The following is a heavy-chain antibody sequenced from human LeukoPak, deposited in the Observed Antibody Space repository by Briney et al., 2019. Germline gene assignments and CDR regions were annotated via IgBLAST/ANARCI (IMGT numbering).Heavy chain of an antibody. Sequence: GGSLRLSCAASGFTFSAYGMHWVRQAPGKGLEWVALISSDGSNKDYADSVKGRFTISRDNSKNTLYVQMDSLRAEDTAVYYCARDLRKGRYFDYWGQGTLVTVSS. D-gene: IGHD3-10*01. CDR3: ARDLRKGRYFDY. CDR2: ISSDGSNK. V-gene: IGHV3-30*03. J-gene: IGHJ4*02. CDR1: GFTFSAYG.